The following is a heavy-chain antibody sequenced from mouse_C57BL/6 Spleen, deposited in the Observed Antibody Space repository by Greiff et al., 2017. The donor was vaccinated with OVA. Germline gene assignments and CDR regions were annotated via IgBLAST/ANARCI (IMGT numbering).Heavy chain of an antibody. CDR2: ISSGGDYI. D-gene: IGHD4-1*01. CDR1: GFTFSSYA. Sequence: DVMLVESGEGLVKPGGSLKLSCAASGFTFSSYAMSWVRQTPEKRLEWVAYISSGGDYIYYADTVKGRFTISRDNARNTLYLQMSSLKSEDTAMYYCTRDRGTGTFDYWGQGTTLTVSS. J-gene: IGHJ2*01. CDR3: TRDRGTGTFDY. V-gene: IGHV5-9-1*02.